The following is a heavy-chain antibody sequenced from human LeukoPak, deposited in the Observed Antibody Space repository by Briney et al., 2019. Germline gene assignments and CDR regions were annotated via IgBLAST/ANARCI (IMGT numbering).Heavy chain of an antibody. D-gene: IGHD3-22*01. V-gene: IGHV3-30*03. J-gene: IGHJ4*02. CDR1: GFTVSDYG. CDR3: ARDYYDSSGYYYLPDY. Sequence: GRSLRLSCVASGFTVSDYGIHRDRHAPGKGLEWVAVISYDGRKMKYADSVKGRFTISRDNAKDRLSLHMNTLRTADTAVYYCARDYYDSSGYYYLPDYWGQGTLVTVSS. CDR2: ISYDGRKM.